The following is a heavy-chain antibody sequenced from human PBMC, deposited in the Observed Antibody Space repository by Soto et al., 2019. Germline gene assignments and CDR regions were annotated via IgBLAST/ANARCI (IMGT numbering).Heavy chain of an antibody. Sequence: GGSLRLSCAASGFTFSNAWMSWVRQAPGKGLEWVGRIKSKTDGGTTDYAAPVKGRFTISRDDSKNTLYLQMNSLKTEDTAVYYCTTSDTAIGYYYYYGMDVWGQGTTVTVS. CDR3: TTSDTAIGYYYYYGMDV. D-gene: IGHD5-18*01. CDR2: IKSKTDGGTT. J-gene: IGHJ6*02. V-gene: IGHV3-15*01. CDR1: GFTFSNAW.